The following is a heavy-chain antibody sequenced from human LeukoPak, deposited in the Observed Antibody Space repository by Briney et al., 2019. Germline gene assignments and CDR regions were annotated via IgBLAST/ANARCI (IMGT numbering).Heavy chain of an antibody. CDR1: GGSMSISSYY. J-gene: IGHJ3*02. CDR2: IHYSGST. D-gene: IGHD6-19*01. CDR3: ARHSSDWYAFDI. V-gene: IGHV4-61*05. Sequence: QASETLSLTCTVSGGSMSISSYYWSWIRQPPGKGLEWIGYIHYSGSTNYNPSLKSRVTISLDTSKNQVSLKLSSVTAADTAVYYCARHSSDWYAFDIWGQGTMVTVSS.